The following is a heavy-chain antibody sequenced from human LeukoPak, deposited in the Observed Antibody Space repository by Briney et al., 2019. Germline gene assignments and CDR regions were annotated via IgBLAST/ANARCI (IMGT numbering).Heavy chain of an antibody. CDR2: IKQDGSEK. J-gene: IGHJ5*02. CDR1: GFTFSSYW. V-gene: IGHV3-7*01. Sequence: PGGSLRLSCAASGFTFSSYWMSWVRQAPGKGLEWVANIKQDGSEKYYVDSVKGRFTISRDNAKNSLYLQMNSPRAEDTAVYYCARGDSSGWGSWFDPWGQGTLVTVSS. CDR3: ARGDSSGWGSWFDP. D-gene: IGHD6-19*01.